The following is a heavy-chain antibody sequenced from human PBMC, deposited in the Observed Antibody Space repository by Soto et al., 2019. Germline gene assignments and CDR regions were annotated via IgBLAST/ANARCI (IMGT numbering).Heavy chain of an antibody. CDR2: ISGDGINT. V-gene: IGHV3-30*03. J-gene: IGHJ4*02. CDR3: ARGNLSFDFDS. CDR1: GFNFGFFG. D-gene: IGHD3-10*01. Sequence: QIQLVESGGDVVQLGRSLRLSCAASGFNFGFFGMHWVRQAPGKGLEWVAFISGDGINTHYADSVRGRFTLSRDYSKKTMYLQMDTLREDDTALYYCARGNLSFDFDSWGQGTLVTVSS.